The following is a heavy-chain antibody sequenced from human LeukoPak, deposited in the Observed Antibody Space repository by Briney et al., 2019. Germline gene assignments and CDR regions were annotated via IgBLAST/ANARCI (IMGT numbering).Heavy chain of an antibody. CDR3: AKGPLRGTAAAIDY. D-gene: IGHD2-2*01. CDR2: ISYDGRNK. V-gene: IGHV3-30*18. Sequence: GGSLRLSCAASGLTFNNYGMHWVRQAPGKGLEWVAVISYDGRNKHYPDSVKGRFTISRDISTDTLWLQMDSLRTEDTAVYYCAKGPLRGTAAAIDYWGQGTLVTVSS. J-gene: IGHJ4*02. CDR1: GLTFNNYG.